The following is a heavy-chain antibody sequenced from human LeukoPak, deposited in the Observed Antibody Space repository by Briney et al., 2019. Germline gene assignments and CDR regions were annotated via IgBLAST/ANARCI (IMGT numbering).Heavy chain of an antibody. Sequence: GESLRLSCAASGFTFSNYAMIWVRPAPGKGLEWVSVIGDNNIFTGRFTYYAESVKGRFTISRDNSQGTVDLQMNNLRVEDTAVYYCARDWYDCWGQGTQVTVSS. CDR1: GFTFSNYA. CDR3: ARDWYDC. CDR2: IGDNNIFTGRFT. J-gene: IGHJ5*01. V-gene: IGHV3-23*01.